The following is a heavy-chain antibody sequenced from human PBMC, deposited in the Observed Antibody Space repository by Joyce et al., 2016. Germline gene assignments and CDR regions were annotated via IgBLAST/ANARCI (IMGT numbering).Heavy chain of an antibody. CDR2: LSSSGRT. D-gene: IGHD2-15*01. J-gene: IGHJ6*03. V-gene: IGHV4-39*07. CDR3: ARAADYCSGDTCYSAYYYFYMDV. CDR1: GGAITDSTYS. Sequence: QLQLQESGPGLVKPSETLSLTCTIAGGAITDSTYSWAWIRQPPGKGLEWIGFLSSSGRTSYNPSLRSRVTISMDTSKTQFSLRLNSMTAADTAVYYCARAADYCSGDTCYSAYYYFYMDVWGKGTTVTVSS.